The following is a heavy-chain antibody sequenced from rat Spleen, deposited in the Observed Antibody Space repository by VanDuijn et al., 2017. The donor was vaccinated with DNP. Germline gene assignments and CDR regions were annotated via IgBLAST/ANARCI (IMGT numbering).Heavy chain of an antibody. J-gene: IGHJ2*01. CDR3: ATHHPGPPLGY. V-gene: IGHV5S10*01. CDR1: GFTFSDYN. Sequence: EVQLVESGGGLVQPGRSLKLSCAASGFTFSDYNMAWVRQAPKKGLEWVATIIYDGSKTYYGDSVKGRFTISRDNTKSTLYLQMDSLRSEDTATYYCATHHPGPPLGYWGQGVMVTVSS. D-gene: IGHD1-4*01. CDR2: IIYDGSKT.